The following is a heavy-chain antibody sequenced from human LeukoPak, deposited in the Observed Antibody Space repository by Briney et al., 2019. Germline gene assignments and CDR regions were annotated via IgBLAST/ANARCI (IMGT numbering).Heavy chain of an antibody. CDR1: GFTFSDYY. D-gene: IGHD5-18*01. V-gene: IGHV3-11*06. Sequence: GGSLRLSCAASGFTFSDYYMSWIRQAPGKGLEWVSYISSSSSYTNYADSVKGRFTISRDNAKNSLYLQMNSLRAEDTAVYYCARVSRGYSYGGTDAFDIWGQGTMVTVSS. CDR3: ARVSRGYSYGGTDAFDI. J-gene: IGHJ3*02. CDR2: ISSSSSYT.